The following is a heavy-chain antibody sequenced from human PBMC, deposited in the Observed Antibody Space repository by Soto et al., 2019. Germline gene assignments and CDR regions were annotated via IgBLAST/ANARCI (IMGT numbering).Heavy chain of an antibody. CDR2: ISWDGGST. D-gene: IGHD3-22*01. CDR1: GFTFDDYT. V-gene: IGHV3-43*01. J-gene: IGHJ4*02. Sequence: GGSLRLSCAASGFTFDDYTMHWVRQAPGKGLEWVSLISWDGGSTYYADSVKGRFTISRDNSKNSLYLQMNSPRTEDTALYYCAKGAPYYYDSSLDYWGQGTLVTVSS. CDR3: AKGAPYYYDSSLDY.